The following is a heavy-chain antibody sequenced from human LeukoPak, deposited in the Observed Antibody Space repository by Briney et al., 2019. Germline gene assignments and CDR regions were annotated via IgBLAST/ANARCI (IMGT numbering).Heavy chain of an antibody. D-gene: IGHD6-6*01. CDR2: IRTSGST. V-gene: IGHV4-4*07. J-gene: IGHJ4*02. Sequence: PSETLSLTCTVSGGSISSYYWSWIRQPAGKGLEWIGRIRTSGSTNYNPSLKSRVTMSVDTSKNQISLKVNSVTAADTAVYHCARESYSSSYLFDFWGQGTLVTVSS. CDR3: ARESYSSSYLFDF. CDR1: GGSISSYY.